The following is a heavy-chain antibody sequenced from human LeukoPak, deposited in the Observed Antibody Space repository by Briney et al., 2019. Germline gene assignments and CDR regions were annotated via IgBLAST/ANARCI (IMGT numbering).Heavy chain of an antibody. J-gene: IGHJ6*03. V-gene: IGHV3-21*01. CDR1: GFTFSSYT. D-gene: IGHD3-10*01. CDR2: ISSSTSYI. Sequence: GGSLRLSCAASGFTFSSYTMNWVRQAPGKGLEWVSSISSSTSYIYYADSVKGRFTISRDNAKNSLYLQMNSLRAEDTAVYYCARGGDYYGSGTLLYYCYMDVWGKGTTVTVSS. CDR3: ARGGDYYGSGTLLYYCYMDV.